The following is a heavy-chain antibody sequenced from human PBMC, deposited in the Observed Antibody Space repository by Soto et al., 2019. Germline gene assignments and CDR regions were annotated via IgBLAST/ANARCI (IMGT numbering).Heavy chain of an antibody. CDR1: GYTFSSYA. CDR2: ISDRGGAT. V-gene: IGHV3-23*01. J-gene: IGHJ6*03. D-gene: IGHD2-15*01. Sequence: EVQVLESGGGLLQPGGSLRLSCAASGYTFSSYAMSWVRQAPGKWLEWVSSISDRGGATNYAESVKGRFTISRDNSKNTVYMQMDSLRPEDTAVYCCGKGGGCTYYYYMDVWGKGTTVTVSS. CDR3: GKGGGCTYYYYMDV.